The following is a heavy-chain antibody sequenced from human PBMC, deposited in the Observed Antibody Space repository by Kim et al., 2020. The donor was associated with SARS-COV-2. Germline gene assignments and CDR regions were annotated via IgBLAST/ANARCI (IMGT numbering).Heavy chain of an antibody. D-gene: IGHD3-9*01. CDR1: GYTFTSYA. J-gene: IGHJ6*03. Sequence: ASVKVSCKASGYTFTSYAMHWVRQAPGQRLEWMGLINAGNGNTKYSQKFQGRVTITRDTSASTAYMELSSLRSEDTAVYYCARDSYYDIFRYYYYYMDVWGKGTTVTVSS. CDR3: ARDSYYDIFRYYYYYMDV. CDR2: INAGNGNT. V-gene: IGHV1-3*01.